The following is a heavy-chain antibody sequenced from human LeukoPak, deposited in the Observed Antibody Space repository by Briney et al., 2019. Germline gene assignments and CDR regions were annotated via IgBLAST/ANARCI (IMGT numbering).Heavy chain of an antibody. Sequence: GGSLRLSCTASGFTFSNFAMSWVRQAPGEGLEWVSGLNGGGDKTFYADSVEGRFTISRDNAKNSLYLQMNSLRAEDTAVYYCARVGWFGELTRHPGGDYWGQGTLVTVSS. CDR2: LNGGGDKT. CDR1: GFTFSNFA. J-gene: IGHJ4*02. CDR3: ARVGWFGELTRHPGGDY. V-gene: IGHV3-23*01. D-gene: IGHD3-10*01.